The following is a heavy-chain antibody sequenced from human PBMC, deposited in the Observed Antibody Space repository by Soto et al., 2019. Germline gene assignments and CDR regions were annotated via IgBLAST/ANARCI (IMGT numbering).Heavy chain of an antibody. CDR2: INHSAST. J-gene: IGHJ5*02. V-gene: IGHV4-34*01. CDR3: ARGRPRNKSYFDP. Sequence: SETLSLTCAVYGGSFSSYCWSWIRQSPGKGLEWIGEINHSASTNYNPSLRGRVTISSDTAKNQFSLEMRSVTAADTAVYYCARGRPRNKSYFDPWGQGTLVTVSS. CDR1: GGSFSSYC. D-gene: IGHD3-10*01.